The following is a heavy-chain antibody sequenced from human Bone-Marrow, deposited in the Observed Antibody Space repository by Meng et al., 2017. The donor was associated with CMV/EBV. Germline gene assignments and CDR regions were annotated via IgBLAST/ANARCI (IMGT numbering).Heavy chain of an antibody. J-gene: IGHJ6*02. V-gene: IGHV3-66*03. CDR1: GFTVSSNY. CDR2: IYSCGST. D-gene: IGHD3-22*01. Sequence: GESLKISCAASGFTVSSNYMSWVRQAPGKGLEWVSVIYSCGSTYYADSVKGRFTISRDNSKNTLYLQMNSLRAEDTAVYYCARAPSGYYYLTHYYYGMDVWGQGTTVTVSS. CDR3: ARAPSGYYYLTHYYYGMDV.